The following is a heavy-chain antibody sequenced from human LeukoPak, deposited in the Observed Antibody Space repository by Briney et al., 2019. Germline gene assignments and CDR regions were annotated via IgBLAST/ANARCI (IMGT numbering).Heavy chain of an antibody. CDR2: IIPIFGTA. Sequence: SVRVSCKASGGTFSSYAISWVRQAPGQGLEWMGGIIPIFGTANYAQKFQGRVTITADESTSTAYMELSSLRSEDTAVYYCAVRQSPRDKGKWLQLSLGYYYYYMDVWGKGTTVTISS. CDR3: AVRQSPRDKGKWLQLSLGYYYYYMDV. V-gene: IGHV1-69*13. CDR1: GGTFSSYA. J-gene: IGHJ6*03. D-gene: IGHD5-24*01.